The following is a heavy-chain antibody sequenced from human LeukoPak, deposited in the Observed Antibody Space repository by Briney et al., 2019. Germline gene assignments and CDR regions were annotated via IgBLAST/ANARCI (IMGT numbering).Heavy chain of an antibody. CDR1: GFTFGSYG. D-gene: IGHD3-22*01. J-gene: IGHJ1*01. CDR3: AIMHGYYDGSGYWVQ. Sequence: GGSLRLSCAASGFTFGSYGISLGRQAPGKGLEGVSFITPNADRTSYADSVEGRFTISSDNPRNTLYMQMNSLRDEDTALYYCAIMHGYYDGSGYWVQWGQGTLVTVSS. CDR2: ITPNADRT. V-gene: IGHV3-23*01.